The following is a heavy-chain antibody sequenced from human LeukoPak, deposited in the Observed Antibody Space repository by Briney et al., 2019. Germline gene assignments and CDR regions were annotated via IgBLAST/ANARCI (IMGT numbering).Heavy chain of an antibody. D-gene: IGHD3-3*01. J-gene: IGHJ4*02. CDR2: INHRGST. V-gene: IGHV4-34*01. Sequence: SETLSLTCAVYGGSFSGYYWSWIRQPPGKGLEWIGEINHRGSTNYNPSLKSRVTISVDTSKNQFSLKLSSVTAADTAVYYCARGDRSGYPYYFDYWGQGTLVTVSS. CDR1: GGSFSGYY. CDR3: ARGDRSGYPYYFDY.